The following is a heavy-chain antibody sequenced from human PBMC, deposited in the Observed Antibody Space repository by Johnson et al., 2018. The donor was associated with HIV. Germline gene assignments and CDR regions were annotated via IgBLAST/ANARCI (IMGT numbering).Heavy chain of an antibody. V-gene: IGHV3-9*01. D-gene: IGHD3-3*01. Sequence: VQLVESGGGLVQPGGSLRLSCAASGFTFDDYAMHWVRQAPGKGLEWVSGISWNSGSIGYADSLKGRFTISRDNAKNSLYLQMNSLRAGDTAVYYCARGVPFGVVRLGYRAFDIWGQGTKVTVSS. CDR1: GFTFDDYA. CDR3: ARGVPFGVVRLGYRAFDI. J-gene: IGHJ3*02. CDR2: ISWNSGSI.